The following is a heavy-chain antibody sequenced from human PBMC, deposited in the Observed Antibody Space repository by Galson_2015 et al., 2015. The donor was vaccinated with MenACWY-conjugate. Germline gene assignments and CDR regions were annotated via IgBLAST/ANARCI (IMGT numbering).Heavy chain of an antibody. CDR3: ARGGRGPAASFHY. CDR2: IYPGDFDT. CDR1: GYDFSDFW. Sequence: SGAEVKKPGESLKMSCQGSGYDFSDFWIGWVRQTPGKGLEWMGIIYPGDFDTRYSPSFQGQVTVSADKATSAAYLQWNNLKASDTAMYYCARGGRGPAASFHYWGQGTLVTVSS. V-gene: IGHV5-51*01. D-gene: IGHD2-2*01. J-gene: IGHJ4*02.